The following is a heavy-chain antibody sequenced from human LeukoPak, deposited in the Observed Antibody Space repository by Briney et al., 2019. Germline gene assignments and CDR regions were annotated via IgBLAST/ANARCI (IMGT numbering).Heavy chain of an antibody. CDR2: IYYSGST. Sequence: SETLSLTCTVSGGSISSYYWSWIRQPPGKGLEWVGYIYYSGSTNYNPSLKRRVTISVDTSKNQFSLKLSSVTAADTAVYYCARRAGWSDAFDIWGQGTMVTVSS. CDR3: ARRAGWSDAFDI. V-gene: IGHV4-59*01. J-gene: IGHJ3*02. D-gene: IGHD6-19*01. CDR1: GGSISSYY.